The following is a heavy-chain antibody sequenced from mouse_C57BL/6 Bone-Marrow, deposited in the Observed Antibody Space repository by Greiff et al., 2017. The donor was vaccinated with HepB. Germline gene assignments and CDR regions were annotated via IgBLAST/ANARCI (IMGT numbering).Heavy chain of an antibody. D-gene: IGHD3-2*02. Sequence: QVQLKQSGPGLVAPSQSLSITCTVSGFSLTSYAISWVRQPPGKGLEWLGVIWTGGGTNYNSALKSRLSISKDNSKSQVFLKMNSLQTDDTARYYCARNLDSSGWNYFDYWGQGTTLTVSS. CDR3: ARNLDSSGWNYFDY. J-gene: IGHJ2*01. CDR1: GFSLTSYA. CDR2: IWTGGGT. V-gene: IGHV2-9-1*01.